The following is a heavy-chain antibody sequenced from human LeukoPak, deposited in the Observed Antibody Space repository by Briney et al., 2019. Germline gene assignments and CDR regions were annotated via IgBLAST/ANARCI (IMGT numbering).Heavy chain of an antibody. CDR3: ARGYDNSGYQDY. D-gene: IGHD3-22*01. J-gene: IGHJ4*02. CDR2: IIPFLDVA. CDR1: GGTFSDYT. Sequence: SVKVSCKASGGTFSDYTITWVRQAPGQGLEWMGRIIPFLDVATYAQKFQGRVTITADKSTSTAYMEMTSLRSEDAALYYCARGYDNSGYQDYWGQGTLVTVSS. V-gene: IGHV1-69*02.